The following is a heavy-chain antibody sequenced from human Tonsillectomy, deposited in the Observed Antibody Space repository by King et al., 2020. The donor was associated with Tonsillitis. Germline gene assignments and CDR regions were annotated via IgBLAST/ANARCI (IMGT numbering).Heavy chain of an antibody. J-gene: IGHJ3*02. CDR3: ARRGAVADSNDAFDI. V-gene: IGHV5-51*01. Sequence: VQLVQSGAEVKKPGASLKISCKGSGYSFTSYWIGWVRQMPGKGLEWMGIIYPGDSDTRYSPSFQGQVTISADKSISTAYLQWSSLKASDTAMYYCARRGAVADSNDAFDIWGQGTMVTVSS. D-gene: IGHD6-19*01. CDR2: IYPGDSDT. CDR1: GYSFTSYW.